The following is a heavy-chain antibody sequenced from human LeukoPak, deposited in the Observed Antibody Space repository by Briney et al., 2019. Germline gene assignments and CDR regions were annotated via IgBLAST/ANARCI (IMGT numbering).Heavy chain of an antibody. V-gene: IGHV3-23*01. CDR1: GFTFSSHA. Sequence: GGSLRLSCAASGFTFSSHAMGWVRQAPGKGLEWVSAISGSGGSTYYADSVKGRFTISRDNSKNTLYLQMNSLRAEDTAVYYCAKGDYGDLYDSLDYWGQGTLVTVSS. CDR2: ISGSGGST. D-gene: IGHD4-17*01. J-gene: IGHJ4*02. CDR3: AKGDYGDLYDSLDY.